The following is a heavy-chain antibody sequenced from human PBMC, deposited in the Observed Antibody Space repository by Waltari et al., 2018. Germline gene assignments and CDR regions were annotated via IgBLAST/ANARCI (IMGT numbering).Heavy chain of an antibody. CDR3: ARDPGGRYYFDY. J-gene: IGHJ4*02. CDR2: IYSGGTT. V-gene: IGHV3-53*01. Sequence: EVQLVESGGGLIQPGGSLRLSCAASGLTVSSTYMRGVRRAPGKGVEWVSCIYSGGTTVYADSVKGRFTISRENSKNTLYLQMNSLRADDTAVYYCARDPGGRYYFDYWGQGSLVTVSS. D-gene: IGHD1-26*01. CDR1: GLTVSSTY.